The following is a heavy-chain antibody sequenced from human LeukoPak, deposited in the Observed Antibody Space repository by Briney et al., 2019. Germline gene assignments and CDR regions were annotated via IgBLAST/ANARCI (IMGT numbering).Heavy chain of an antibody. D-gene: IGHD1-26*01. V-gene: IGHV3-21*01. CDR1: GFTFSSYS. J-gene: IGHJ4*02. CDR2: ISSSSSYI. Sequence: GGSLRLSCAASGFTFSSYSMNWVRQAPGKGLEWVSSISSSSSYIYYVDSVKGRFTISRDNAKNSLYLQMNSLRAEDTAVYYCARDGIVGATRAFDYWGQGTLVTVSS. CDR3: ARDGIVGATRAFDY.